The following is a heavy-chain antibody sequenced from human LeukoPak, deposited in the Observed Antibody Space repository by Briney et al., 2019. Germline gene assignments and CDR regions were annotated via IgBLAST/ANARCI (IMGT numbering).Heavy chain of an antibody. V-gene: IGHV4-59*01. Sequence: PSETLSLTCTVSGGPISSYYWSWIRQPPGKGLEWIGYIYYSGSTNYNPSLKSRVTISVDTSKNQFSLKLSSVTAADTAVYYCARAVYAIASYYYYYMDVWGKGTTVTVSS. J-gene: IGHJ6*03. CDR1: GGPISSYY. CDR2: IYYSGST. CDR3: ARAVYAIASYYYYYMDV. D-gene: IGHD2-8*01.